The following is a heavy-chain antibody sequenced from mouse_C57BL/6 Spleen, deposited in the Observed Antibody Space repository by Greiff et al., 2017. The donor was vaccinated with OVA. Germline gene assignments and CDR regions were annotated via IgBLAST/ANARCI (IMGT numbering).Heavy chain of an antibody. CDR3: AKGYYGNWGY. D-gene: IGHD2-1*01. J-gene: IGHJ2*01. Sequence: VQLQQSGPELVKPGASVKISCKASGYSFTGYYMNWVKQSHGKSLEWIGDINPNNGGTSYNQKFKGKATLTVDKSSSTAYMELRSLTSEDSAVYYCAKGYYGNWGYWGQGTTLTVSS. CDR1: GYSFTGYY. V-gene: IGHV1-26*01. CDR2: INPNNGGT.